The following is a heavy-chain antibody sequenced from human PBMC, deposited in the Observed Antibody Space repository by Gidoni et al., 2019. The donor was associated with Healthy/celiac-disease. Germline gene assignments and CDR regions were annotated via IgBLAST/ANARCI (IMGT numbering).Heavy chain of an antibody. Sequence: EVQLVESGGGLVQPGRSLSLSCTASGFTFGDYAMSWFRQAPGKGLEWVGFIRSKAYGGTTEYAASVKGRFTISRDDSKSIAYLQMNSLKTEDTAVYYCTRAGGIVVVVAANWGQGTLVTVSS. CDR3: TRAGGIVVVVAAN. CDR1: GFTFGDYA. CDR2: IRSKAYGGTT. J-gene: IGHJ4*02. V-gene: IGHV3-49*03. D-gene: IGHD2-15*01.